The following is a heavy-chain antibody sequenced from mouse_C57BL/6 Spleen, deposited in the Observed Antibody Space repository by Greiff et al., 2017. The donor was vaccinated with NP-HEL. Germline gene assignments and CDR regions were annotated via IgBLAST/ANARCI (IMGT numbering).Heavy chain of an antibody. CDR2: IDPENGDT. D-gene: IGHD2-5*01. Sequence: VQLQQSGAELVRPGASVKLSCTASGFNIKDDYMHWVKQRPEQGLEWIGWIDPENGDTEYASKFQGKATITADTSSNTAYLQLSSLTSEDTAVYYCTTHYSNSLFDYWGQGTTLTVSS. CDR3: TTHYSNSLFDY. V-gene: IGHV14-4*01. J-gene: IGHJ2*01. CDR1: GFNIKDDY.